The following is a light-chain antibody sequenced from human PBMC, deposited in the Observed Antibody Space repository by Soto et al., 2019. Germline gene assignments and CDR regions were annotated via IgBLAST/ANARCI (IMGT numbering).Light chain of an antibody. CDR2: GNN. CDR1: RSNIGAGYA. J-gene: IGLJ3*02. CDR3: QSYDSSLSIWV. V-gene: IGLV1-40*01. Sequence: QSVLTQPPSVSGAPGQRVIISCTGSRSNIGAGYAVHWYRRLPGEAPKLLISGNNNRPSGVPDRFSGSKSGTSASLAIAGLQAEDEADYYCQSYDSSLSIWVFGGGTKLTVL.